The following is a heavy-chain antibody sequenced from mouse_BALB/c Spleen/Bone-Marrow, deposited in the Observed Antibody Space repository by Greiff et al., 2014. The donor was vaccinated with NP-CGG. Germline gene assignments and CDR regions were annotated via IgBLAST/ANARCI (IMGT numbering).Heavy chain of an antibody. J-gene: IGHJ3*01. D-gene: IGHD2-1*01. CDR2: IRNKANGYTT. CDR3: ARDYGNYVRFAY. CDR1: GFTFTDYY. Sequence: EVMLVESGGGLVQPGGSLRLSCATSGFTFTDYYMSWVRQPPGKALEWLGFIRNKANGYTTEYSASVKGRFTISRDNSQSILYLQMNTLRAEDSATYYCARDYGNYVRFAYWPRDSGHCLC. V-gene: IGHV7-3*02.